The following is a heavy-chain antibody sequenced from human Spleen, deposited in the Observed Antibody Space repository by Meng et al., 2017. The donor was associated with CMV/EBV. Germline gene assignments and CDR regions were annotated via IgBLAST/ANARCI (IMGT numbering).Heavy chain of an antibody. V-gene: IGHV1-8*03. D-gene: IGHD3-3*01. CDR3: ARMGGFWSGYHYFDY. CDR2: MNPNSDNT. CDR1: GYTFTKYD. Sequence: SGYTFTKYDINWVRQATGQGLEWMGWMNPNSDNTGYAQKFQGRVTITRNSSTSTAYMELSSLRSEDTAVYYCARMGGFWSGYHYFDYWGQGTLVTVSS. J-gene: IGHJ4*02.